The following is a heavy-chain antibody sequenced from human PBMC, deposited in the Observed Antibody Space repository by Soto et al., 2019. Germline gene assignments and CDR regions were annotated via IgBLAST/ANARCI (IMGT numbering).Heavy chain of an antibody. CDR2: IWYDGSNK. Sequence: GGSLRLSCAASGFTFSSYGMHWVRQAPGKGLEWVAVIWYDGSNKYYADSVKGRFTISRDNSKNTLYLQMNSLRAEDTAVYYCARADIVLMVYALSRSPYGMDVWGQGTTVTVSS. CDR1: GFTFSSYG. D-gene: IGHD2-8*01. V-gene: IGHV3-33*01. J-gene: IGHJ6*02. CDR3: ARADIVLMVYALSRSPYGMDV.